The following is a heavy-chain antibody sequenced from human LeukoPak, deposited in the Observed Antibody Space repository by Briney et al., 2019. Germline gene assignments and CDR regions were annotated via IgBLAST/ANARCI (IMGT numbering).Heavy chain of an antibody. V-gene: IGHV3-7*01. CDR3: AREDYDFWTGYFRFRGATRFDP. D-gene: IGHD3-3*01. Sequence: GGSLRLSCAASGFTFSSYWMSWVRQAPGKGLEWVANVNQDGSEKYYVDSVKGRFTISRDNAKNSLYLQMNSLGAEDTAVYYCAREDYDFWTGYFRFRGATRFDPWGQGTLVTVSS. CDR2: VNQDGSEK. J-gene: IGHJ5*02. CDR1: GFTFSSYW.